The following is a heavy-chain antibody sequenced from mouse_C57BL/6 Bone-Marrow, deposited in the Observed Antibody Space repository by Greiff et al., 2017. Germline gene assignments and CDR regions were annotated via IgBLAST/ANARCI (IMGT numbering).Heavy chain of an antibody. CDR2: IWTGGGT. Sequence: QVQLKESGPGLVAPSQSLSITCTVSGFSLTSYAISWVRQPPGKGLEWLGVIWTGGGTNYNSAPKSRLTIIKDNSKSQVFLKRNSLQTDDTARYYYARTASTMVTYYAMDYWGQGTSVTVSS. CDR1: GFSLTSYA. J-gene: IGHJ4*01. CDR3: ARTASTMVTYYAMDY. V-gene: IGHV2-9-1*01. D-gene: IGHD2-2*01.